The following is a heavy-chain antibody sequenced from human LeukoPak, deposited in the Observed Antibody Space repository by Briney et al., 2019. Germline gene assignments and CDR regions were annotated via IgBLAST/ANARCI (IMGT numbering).Heavy chain of an antibody. CDR3: ARELSRFLELDY. CDR1: GYTFTSYG. CDR2: ISAYNGNT. V-gene: IGHV1-18*01. Sequence: ASVKVSCKASGYTFTSYGISWVRQAPGQGLEWMGWISAYNGNTNYAQKLQGRVTMTTDTSTSTVYMELRSLRSDDTAVYYCARELSRFLELDYWGQGTLVTVSS. J-gene: IGHJ4*02. D-gene: IGHD3-3*01.